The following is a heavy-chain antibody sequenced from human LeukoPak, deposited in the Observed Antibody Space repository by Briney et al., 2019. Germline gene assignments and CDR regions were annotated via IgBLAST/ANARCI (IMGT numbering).Heavy chain of an antibody. CDR3: ARDGADYYDSSGYAFDI. D-gene: IGHD3-22*01. CDR1: GGSISSYY. Sequence: SETLSLTCTVSGGSISSYYWSWNRQPPGKGLEWIGYIYYSGSTNYNPSLKSRVTISVDTSKNQFSLKLSSVTAADTAVYYCARDGADYYDSSGYAFDIWGQGTMVTVSS. CDR2: IYYSGST. V-gene: IGHV4-59*01. J-gene: IGHJ3*02.